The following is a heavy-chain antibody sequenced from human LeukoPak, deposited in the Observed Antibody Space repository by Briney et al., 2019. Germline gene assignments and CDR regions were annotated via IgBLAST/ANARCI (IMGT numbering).Heavy chain of an antibody. CDR1: GFTVSSNF. V-gene: IGHV3-66*01. Sequence: GGSPRLPCAASGFTVSSNFMSWVRQAPGKGLEWVSIIYSGGSTYYADSVKGRFTISRDNSKNTLFLQMNSLRAEDTAVYYCASRANWGAIDYWGQGTLVTVSS. CDR3: ASRANWGAIDY. D-gene: IGHD7-27*01. J-gene: IGHJ4*02. CDR2: IYSGGST.